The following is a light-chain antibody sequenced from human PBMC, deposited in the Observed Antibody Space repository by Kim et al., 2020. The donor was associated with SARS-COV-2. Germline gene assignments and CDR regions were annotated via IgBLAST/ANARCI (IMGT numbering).Light chain of an antibody. Sequence: EIVMTQSPATLSVSPGERATLSCRASQSVSSNLAWYQQKPGQAPRLLIYGASTRATGIPARFSGSGSGTEFTLTISSLQSEDFAVYYCQQYNNWTPSYPFAQRTNLAI. J-gene: IGKJ2*01. CDR1: QSVSSN. V-gene: IGKV3-15*01. CDR2: GAS. CDR3: QQYNNWTPSYP.